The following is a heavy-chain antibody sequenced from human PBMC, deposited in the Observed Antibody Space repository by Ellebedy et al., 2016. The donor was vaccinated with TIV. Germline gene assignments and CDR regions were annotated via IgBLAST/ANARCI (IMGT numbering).Heavy chain of an antibody. Sequence: GESLKISXAASGFTFSSYNMNWVRQAPGKGLEWVSYISSRSNIIYYGDSVKGRFTISRDNAKNTLYLQMNSLRAEDTAVYYCAKDPLRIVVVPHASFDYWGQGTLVTVSS. D-gene: IGHD2-2*01. CDR1: GFTFSSYN. J-gene: IGHJ4*02. CDR2: ISSRSNII. CDR3: AKDPLRIVVVPHASFDY. V-gene: IGHV3-48*04.